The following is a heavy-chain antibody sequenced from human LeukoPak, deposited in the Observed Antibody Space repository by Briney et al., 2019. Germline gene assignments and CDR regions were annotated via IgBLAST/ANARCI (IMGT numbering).Heavy chain of an antibody. V-gene: IGHV3-23*01. D-gene: IGHD7-27*01. CDR1: GFTFSSYA. Sequence: PGGSLRLSCAASGFTFSSYAMSWVRQAPGKGLEWVSAISGSGYSTYYADSVKGRFTISRDNSKNTLYLQMNSLRADDTAVYYCAKDPGDRVGDWFAHWGQGTLVTVSS. J-gene: IGHJ5*02. CDR2: ISGSGYST. CDR3: AKDPGDRVGDWFAH.